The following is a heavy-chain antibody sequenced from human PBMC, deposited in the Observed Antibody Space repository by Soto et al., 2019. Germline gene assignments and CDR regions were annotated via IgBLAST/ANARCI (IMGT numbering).Heavy chain of an antibody. J-gene: IGHJ6*02. D-gene: IGHD5-12*01. CDR3: ARDGRVPPGGYNSYYYYSMDV. CDR1: GFTFSSYG. CDR2: IWYDGSNK. V-gene: IGHV3-33*01. Sequence: GVSLRLSCAASGFTFSSYGMHWVRQAPGKGLEWVAVIWYDGSNKYYADSVKGRFTISRDNSKNTLYLQMNSLRAEDTAVYYCARDGRVPPGGYNSYYYYSMDVWGQGTTVTVSS.